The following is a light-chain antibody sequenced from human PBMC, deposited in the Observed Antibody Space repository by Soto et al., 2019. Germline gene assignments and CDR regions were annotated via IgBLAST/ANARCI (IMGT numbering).Light chain of an antibody. CDR1: QSISNH. CDR3: LQSYSTVMDT. V-gene: IGKV1-39*01. Sequence: DIQMTQSPSYLSASVGDRVTVTCRASQSISNHLDWYQQKPGKAPKLLIYAASSLQSGVPSRFSGSGSRTYFSLTIRSLQAEDFAPYHCLQSYSTVMDTFGQGTKLDIK. CDR2: AAS. J-gene: IGKJ2*01.